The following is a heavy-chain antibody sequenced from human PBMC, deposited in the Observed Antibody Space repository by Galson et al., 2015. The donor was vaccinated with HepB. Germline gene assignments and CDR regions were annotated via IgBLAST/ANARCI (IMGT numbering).Heavy chain of an antibody. CDR2: INPNDGGP. Sequence: SVKVSCKASGYTFTSYYVHWVRQAPGQGLEWMGWINPNDGGPHYAQKFQGWVTMTRDTSINTAYMDLSRLTSDDTAVYYCARGGVVLPPAKRAYDIWGQGTMVTVSS. CDR3: ARGGVVLPPAKRAYDI. CDR1: GYTFTSYY. J-gene: IGHJ3*02. V-gene: IGHV1-2*04. D-gene: IGHD2-2*01.